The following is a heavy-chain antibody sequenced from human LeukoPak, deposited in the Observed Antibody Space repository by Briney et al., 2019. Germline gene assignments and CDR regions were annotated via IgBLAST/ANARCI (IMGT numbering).Heavy chain of an antibody. CDR3: AKETVVVPAARSAFDI. CDR1: GFTFNNYA. CDR2: ISGSGAST. V-gene: IGHV3-23*01. Sequence: PGGSLRLSCAASGFTFNNYAMSWFRQTPGKGLEWVSAISGSGASTYYADSVKGRFTISRDNSKNTLHLQMNSLRGEDTAVYYCAKETVVVPAARSAFDIWGQGTMVTVSS. D-gene: IGHD2-2*01. J-gene: IGHJ3*02.